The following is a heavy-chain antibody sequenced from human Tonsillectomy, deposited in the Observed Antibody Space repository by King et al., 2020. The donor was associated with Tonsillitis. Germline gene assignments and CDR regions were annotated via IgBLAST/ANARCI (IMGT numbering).Heavy chain of an antibody. Sequence: VQLVASVAEVKKPGSSVKVSCKTSGGTFSNYAISWVRQAPGQGLEWMGGIIPILGTANYGQKFQGRVTIDADESTSTVNMELSSLRSEDTAVYFCARGYDIVTGYPYYYYMDVWGKGTTVTVSS. CDR2: IIPILGTA. D-gene: IGHD3-9*01. CDR1: GGTFSNYA. CDR3: ARGYDIVTGYPYYYYMDV. J-gene: IGHJ6*03. V-gene: IGHV1-69*01.